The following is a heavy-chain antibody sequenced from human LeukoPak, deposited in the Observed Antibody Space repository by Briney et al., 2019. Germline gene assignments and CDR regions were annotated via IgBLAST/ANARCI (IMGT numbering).Heavy chain of an antibody. CDR3: ARDGKYNWNYREVLGYYYYMDV. J-gene: IGHJ6*03. V-gene: IGHV3-30*02. Sequence: GGSLRLSCAASGFTFSYYGMHWVRQAPGKGLEWVGFVRFDGNEKYYADSVKGRFTISRDNAKNSLYLQMNSLRAEDTAVYYCARDGKYNWNYREVLGYYYYMDVWGKGTTVTVSS. D-gene: IGHD1-7*01. CDR2: VRFDGNEK. CDR1: GFTFSYYG.